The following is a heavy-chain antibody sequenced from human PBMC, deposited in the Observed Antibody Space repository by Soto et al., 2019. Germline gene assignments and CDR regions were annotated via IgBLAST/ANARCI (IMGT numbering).Heavy chain of an antibody. V-gene: IGHV3-11*06. Sequence: GGSLRLSCEGSGFTFSDYYMSWIRQAPGKGLEWFSYSSNSGTFTKYADSVKGRFSISRDNTKNLLFLQMNSLRAEDTALYYCARSGDNYNLLDYWGQGTPVTVSS. D-gene: IGHD1-1*01. CDR3: ARSGDNYNLLDY. J-gene: IGHJ4*02. CDR1: GFTFSDYY. CDR2: SSNSGTFT.